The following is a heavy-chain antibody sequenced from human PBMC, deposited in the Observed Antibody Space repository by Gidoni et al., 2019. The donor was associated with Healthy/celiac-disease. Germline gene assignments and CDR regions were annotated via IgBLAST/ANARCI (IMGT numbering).Heavy chain of an antibody. Sequence: QVQLVQSGAEVKKHGSSVKVSCKASGGTFSSYTISWVRQAPGQGVEWMGRIIPILGIANYAQKFQGRVTITADKSTSTAYMELSSLRSEDTAVYYCARDRSEYYDSSGYYKIKEQRPDNWFDPWGQGTLVTVSS. CDR3: ARDRSEYYDSSGYYKIKEQRPDNWFDP. V-gene: IGHV1-69*08. CDR1: GGTFSSYT. CDR2: IIPILGIA. J-gene: IGHJ5*02. D-gene: IGHD3-22*01.